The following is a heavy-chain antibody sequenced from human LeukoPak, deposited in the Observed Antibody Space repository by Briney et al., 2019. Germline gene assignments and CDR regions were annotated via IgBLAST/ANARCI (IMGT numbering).Heavy chain of an antibody. CDR1: GYTFTSYY. CDR3: AREFGQPNDAFDI. V-gene: IGHV1-46*01. CDR2: INPSGGST. D-gene: IGHD3-10*01. Sequence: ASVKVSSKASGYTFTSYYMHWARQAPGQGLEWMGIINPSGGSTSYAQKFQGRVTMTRDTSTSTVYMELSSLRSEDTAVYYCAREFGQPNDAFDIWGQGTMVTVSS. J-gene: IGHJ3*02.